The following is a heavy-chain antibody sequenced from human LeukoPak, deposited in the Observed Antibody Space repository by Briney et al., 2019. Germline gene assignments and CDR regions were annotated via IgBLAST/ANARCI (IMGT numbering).Heavy chain of an antibody. V-gene: IGHV4-34*01. CDR1: GGSFSGYY. CDR2: INHSGST. CDR3: GGRRYYGSGSYYYFDY. J-gene: IGHJ4*02. D-gene: IGHD3-10*01. Sequence: SETLSLTCAVYGGSFSGYYWSWIRQPPGKGLEWIGKINHSGSTNYNPSLKSRVTISVDTSKNQFSLKLSSVTAADTAVYYCGGRRYYGSGSYYYFDYWGQGTLVTVSS.